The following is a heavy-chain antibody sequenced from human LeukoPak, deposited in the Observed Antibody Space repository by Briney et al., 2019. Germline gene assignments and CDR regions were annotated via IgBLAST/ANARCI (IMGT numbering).Heavy chain of an antibody. CDR1: GGSISSGSYY. V-gene: IGHV4-39*07. CDR2: INHSGST. CDR3: ARVYSGSYGLDY. D-gene: IGHD1-26*01. J-gene: IGHJ4*02. Sequence: SETLSLTCTVSGGSISSGSYYWSWIRQPPGKGLEWIGEINHSGSTNYNPSLKSRVTISVDTSKNQFSLKLSSVTAADTAVYYCARVYSGSYGLDYWGQGTLVTVSS.